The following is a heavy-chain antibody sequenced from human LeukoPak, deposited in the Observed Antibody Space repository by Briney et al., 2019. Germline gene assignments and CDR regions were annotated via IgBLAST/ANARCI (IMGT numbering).Heavy chain of an antibody. CDR3: ARGDQAFDY. CDR1: GDSVSSNTAV. Sequence: SQTLSLTCAISGDSVSSNTAVWNWIRQSPSRGLEWLGRTYYRSKWSNNYAVSVKSRIIINPDTSENQFSLQLNSMTPEDTAVYYCARGDQAFDYWGQGTWSPSPQ. D-gene: IGHD2-2*01. J-gene: IGHJ4*02. V-gene: IGHV6-1*01. CDR2: TYYRSKWSN.